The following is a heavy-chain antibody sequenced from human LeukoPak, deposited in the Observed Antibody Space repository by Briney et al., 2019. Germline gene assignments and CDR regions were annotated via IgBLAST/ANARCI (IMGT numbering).Heavy chain of an antibody. CDR3: AREGHGGYDGERGGAFDI. V-gene: IGHV3-30*19. CDR1: GLTFNNHG. Sequence: QPGRSLTPSCAPAGLTFNNHGIRSVHHAAGNGLEWMSFISPDASNKYYADSVKGRFTISRDNSRNTLSLQMNSLRPEDTAVYYCAREGHGGYDGERGGAFDIWGQGTTVTVSS. D-gene: IGHD3-10*01. J-gene: IGHJ3*02. CDR2: ISPDASNK.